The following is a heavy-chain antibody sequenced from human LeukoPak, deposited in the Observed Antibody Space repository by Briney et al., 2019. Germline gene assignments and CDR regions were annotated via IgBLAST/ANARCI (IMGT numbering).Heavy chain of an antibody. V-gene: IGHV1-24*01. J-gene: IGHJ3*02. D-gene: IGHD5-18*01. Sequence: ASVKVSCKVSGHTLTELSLHWVRQTPGKGLEWMGGFDPEDGETIYAQKFQGRVTMTEDTYTDTAYMELSSLRSEDTAVNYCATWIQLTDAFHIWGQGTMVTVSS. CDR1: GHTLTELS. CDR2: FDPEDGET. CDR3: ATWIQLTDAFHI.